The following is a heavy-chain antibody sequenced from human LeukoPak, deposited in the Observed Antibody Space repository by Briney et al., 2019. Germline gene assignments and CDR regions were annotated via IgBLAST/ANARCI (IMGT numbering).Heavy chain of an antibody. CDR1: GFTFSDSW. CDR3: VRVADAGDKGSKYRPFDH. Sequence: GGSLRLSCATSGFTFSDSWMNWVRQAPGKGLEWVANIKQDGTEKDYVDSVKGRFTISRDNAKDSLSLQMNSLRADDTAVYFCVRVADAGDKGSKYRPFDHWGQGTLVTVSS. D-gene: IGHD3-16*02. CDR2: IKQDGTEK. V-gene: IGHV3-7*01. J-gene: IGHJ4*02.